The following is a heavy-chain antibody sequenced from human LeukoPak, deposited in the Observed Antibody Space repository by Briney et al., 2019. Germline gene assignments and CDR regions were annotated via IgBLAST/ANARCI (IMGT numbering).Heavy chain of an antibody. CDR1: GFTFSSYS. Sequence: GGSLRLSCAASGFTFSSYSMNWVRQAPGKGLEWVSYISSSSIYIYYADSVKGRFTVSRDNAKNALFLHMNSMRAEDTAVYYRAKDSLPPGSYWGGAFDIWGQGTMVTVSS. J-gene: IGHJ3*02. V-gene: IGHV3-21*04. D-gene: IGHD1-26*01. CDR2: ISSSSIYI. CDR3: AKDSLPPGSYWGGAFDI.